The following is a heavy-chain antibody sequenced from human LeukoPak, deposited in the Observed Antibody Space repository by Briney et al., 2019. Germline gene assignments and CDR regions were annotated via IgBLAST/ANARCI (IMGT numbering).Heavy chain of an antibody. Sequence: GASVKVSCKASGYTFTSYGISWARQAPGQGLELMGWISAYNGSTNYAQKLQGRVTMTTDTSTSTAYMELRSLRSDDTAVYYCARDGRTNIVVVPAAMFDYWGQGTLVTVSS. V-gene: IGHV1-18*04. D-gene: IGHD2-2*01. CDR3: ARDGRTNIVVVPAAMFDY. CDR1: GYTFTSYG. J-gene: IGHJ4*02. CDR2: ISAYNGST.